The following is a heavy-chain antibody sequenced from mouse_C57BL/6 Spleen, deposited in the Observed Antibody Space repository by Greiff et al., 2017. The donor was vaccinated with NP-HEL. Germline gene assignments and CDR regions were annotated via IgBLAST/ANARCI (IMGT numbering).Heavy chain of an antibody. Sequence: QVHVKQSGAELVKPGASVKISCKASGYAFSSYWMNWVKQRPGKGLEWIGQIYPGDGDTNYNGKFKGKATLTADKSSSTAYMQLSSLTSEDSAVYFCARRGTAQSLYYFDYWGQGTTLTVSS. CDR3: ARRGTAQSLYYFDY. CDR2: IYPGDGDT. J-gene: IGHJ2*01. CDR1: GYAFSSYW. D-gene: IGHD3-2*02. V-gene: IGHV1-80*01.